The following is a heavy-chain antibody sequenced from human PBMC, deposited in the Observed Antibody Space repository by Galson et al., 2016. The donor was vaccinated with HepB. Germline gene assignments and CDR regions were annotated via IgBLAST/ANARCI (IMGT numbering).Heavy chain of an antibody. V-gene: IGHV2-5*02. Sequence: PALVTPPQTLTLTCTFSGFSLRSRGVGVGWIRQPPGKALEWFAIIYWDDDKRYSPSLKNRVTLAQDTSKNQVVLTMANMDPVDTATYYCAHLTMAKYYFDYWGQGTLVTVSS. CDR3: AHLTMAKYYFDY. D-gene: IGHD3-10*01. CDR1: GFSLRSRGVG. J-gene: IGHJ4*02. CDR2: IYWDDDK.